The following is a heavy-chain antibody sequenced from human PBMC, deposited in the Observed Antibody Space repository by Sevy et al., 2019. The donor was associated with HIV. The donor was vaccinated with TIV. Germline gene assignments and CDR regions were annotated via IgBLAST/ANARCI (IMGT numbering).Heavy chain of an antibody. Sequence: ASVKVSCKASGYTFTSYGISWVRQAPGQGLEWMGWISAYNGNTNYAQTLQGRVTMTTDTSTSTAYMELRSLRSDDTAVYYCARDQSSSRDYGMDVWGQGTTVTVSS. V-gene: IGHV1-18*01. D-gene: IGHD6-6*01. CDR2: ISAYNGNT. J-gene: IGHJ6*02. CDR3: ARDQSSSRDYGMDV. CDR1: GYTFTSYG.